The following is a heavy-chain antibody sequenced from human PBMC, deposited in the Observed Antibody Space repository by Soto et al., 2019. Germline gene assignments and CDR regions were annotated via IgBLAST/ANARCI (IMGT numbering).Heavy chain of an antibody. J-gene: IGHJ3*02. CDR3: VKQDGYSYAFDI. V-gene: IGHV3-64D*06. CDR1: GFTFGSYS. CDR2: ISSNGGST. D-gene: IGHD5-18*01. Sequence: GGSLRLSCAASGFTFGSYSMNWVRQAPGKGLEYVSAISSNGGSTYYADSVKGRFTISRDNSKNTLYLQMSSLRAEDTAVYYCVKQDGYSYAFDIWGQGTMVTVS.